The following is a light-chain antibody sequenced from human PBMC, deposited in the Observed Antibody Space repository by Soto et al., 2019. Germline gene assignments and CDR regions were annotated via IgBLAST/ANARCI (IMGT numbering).Light chain of an antibody. J-gene: IGKJ3*01. CDR3: QQYRSSPFT. Sequence: EIVLTQSPGTLSLSPGERATLSCRASQSVSSSFLAWYQQKPGQAPRLLIYGASSRATGIPDRFSGSRSGTDFTLTISRLEPEDFAVYYCQQYRSSPFTFGPGTKVDIK. CDR2: GAS. CDR1: QSVSSSF. V-gene: IGKV3-20*01.